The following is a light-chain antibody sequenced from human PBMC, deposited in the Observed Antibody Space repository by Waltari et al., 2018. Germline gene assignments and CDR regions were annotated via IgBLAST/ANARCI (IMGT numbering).Light chain of an antibody. CDR2: QDN. J-gene: IGLJ2*01. CDR3: QSWDSDLT. Sequence: SYEVTQPPSVSVSPGQPATISCSGDNLGGIYVCWFQHKPGQAPFLIIHQDNKRPSGDHGRFSASNSGNTATLTIGGAQAGDEADYYCQSWDSDLTFGGGTKLTVL. CDR1: NLGGIY. V-gene: IGLV3-1*01.